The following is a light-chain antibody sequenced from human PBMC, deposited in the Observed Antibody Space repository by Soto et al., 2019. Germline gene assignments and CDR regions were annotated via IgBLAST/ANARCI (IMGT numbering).Light chain of an antibody. J-gene: IGLJ2*01. CDR3: ATWDDSLSGPV. CDR1: TSNIGSSS. CDR2: ENN. V-gene: IGLV1-47*01. Sequence: QSVLRQPPSASGTPGQSVTISCSGSTSNIGSSSVYWYQQLTGTAPKVFIYENNRRPSGVPDRFSGSKSGTSASLAISGLRSEDEADYYCATWDDSLSGPVFGGGTKVTVL.